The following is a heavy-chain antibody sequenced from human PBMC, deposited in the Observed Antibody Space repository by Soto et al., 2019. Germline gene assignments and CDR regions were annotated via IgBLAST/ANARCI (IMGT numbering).Heavy chain of an antibody. CDR3: AKQSRSPGILTGYYLRFDI. Sequence: SETLSLTCTVSGVSFSSYYWSWIRQPPGKGLEWIGYIHYSGSTSYNPSLKSRVAISVDTSKNQFSLKLSSVTAADTAVYYCAKQSRSPGILTGYYLRFDIWGQGTMVTVSS. D-gene: IGHD3-9*01. V-gene: IGHV4-59*08. J-gene: IGHJ3*02. CDR1: GVSFSSYY. CDR2: IHYSGST.